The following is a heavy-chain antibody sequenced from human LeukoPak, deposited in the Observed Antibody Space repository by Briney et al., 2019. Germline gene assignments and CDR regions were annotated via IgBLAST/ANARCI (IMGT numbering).Heavy chain of an antibody. CDR1: GFPFSIYE. CDR2: IGSSGTTR. CDR3: AAINIAQLPIRVY. J-gene: IGHJ4*02. D-gene: IGHD5-24*01. Sequence: PGGSLRLSCAVSGFPFSIYEMNWVRQARGKGLEWVSNIGSSGTTRYYADSVKGRFTISRDNSKNTLYLQMNSLRVEDTAVYYCAAINIAQLPIRVYWGQGTLVTVSS. V-gene: IGHV3-48*03.